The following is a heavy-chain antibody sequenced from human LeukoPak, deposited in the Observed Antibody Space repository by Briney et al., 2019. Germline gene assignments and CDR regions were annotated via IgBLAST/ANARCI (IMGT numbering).Heavy chain of an antibody. J-gene: IGHJ4*02. CDR1: GFTFSSYE. D-gene: IGHD6-13*01. CDR2: ISSSGSTI. V-gene: IGHV3-48*03. Sequence: PGGSLRLSCAASGFTFSSYEMNWVRQAPGKGLEWVSYISSSGSTIYYADSVKGRFTISRDNAKNSLYLQMNSLRAEDTAVYYCARDSSSWYGEDYFDYWGQGTLVTVSS. CDR3: ARDSSSWYGEDYFDY.